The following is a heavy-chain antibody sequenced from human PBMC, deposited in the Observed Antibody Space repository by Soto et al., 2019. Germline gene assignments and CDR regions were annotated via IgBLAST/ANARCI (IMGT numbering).Heavy chain of an antibody. J-gene: IGHJ4*02. Sequence: EVQLVESGGGLVKPGGSLRLSCAGSGFTFSNVWMNWVRQAPGKGLEWVGRIKSETDGGTIDYAAPVKGRFTSSRDDSNNKLYLQMNSLKTDDTATYYSASLALKYNSDWYPLSDWGQGTRVTVSS. D-gene: IGHD6-19*01. CDR1: GFTFSNVW. V-gene: IGHV3-15*07. CDR3: ASLALKYNSDWYPLSD. CDR2: IKSETDGGTI.